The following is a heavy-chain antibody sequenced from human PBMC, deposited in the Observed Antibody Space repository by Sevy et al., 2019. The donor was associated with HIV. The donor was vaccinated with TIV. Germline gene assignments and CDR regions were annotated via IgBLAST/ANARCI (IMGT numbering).Heavy chain of an antibody. CDR2: TYYRSKWYN. Sequence: SQTLSLTCAISGDSVSSNSAAWNWIRQSPSRGLEWLGRTYYRSKWYNDYAVSVKSRITINPDTSKNQFSLKLNSVTPEDTAVYYCARDLSGYDSSGYHTNFYYYYGMDVWGQGTTVTVSS. J-gene: IGHJ6*02. CDR3: ARDLSGYDSSGYHTNFYYYYGMDV. D-gene: IGHD3-22*01. CDR1: GDSVSSNSAA. V-gene: IGHV6-1*01.